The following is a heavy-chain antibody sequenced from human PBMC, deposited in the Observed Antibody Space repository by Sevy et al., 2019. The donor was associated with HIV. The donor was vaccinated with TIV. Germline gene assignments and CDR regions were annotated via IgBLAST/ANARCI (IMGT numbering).Heavy chain of an antibody. Sequence: GESLKISCAASGFTFSDHYMDWVRQAPGKGLEWIGRSRNKANSYTTEYAASVKGRFTISRDESKNSLYLQMNSLKSEDTAIYYCTRALIVVAGFFRYYHGMDVWGQRTTVTVSS. J-gene: IGHJ6*02. CDR2: SRNKANSYTT. V-gene: IGHV3-72*01. CDR1: GFTFSDHY. CDR3: TRALIVVAGFFRYYHGMDV. D-gene: IGHD6-19*01.